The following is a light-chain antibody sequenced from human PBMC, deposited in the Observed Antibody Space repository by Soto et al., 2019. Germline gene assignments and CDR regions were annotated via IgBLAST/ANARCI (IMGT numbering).Light chain of an antibody. J-gene: IGKJ1*01. CDR2: GAS. CDR1: QSVSSN. Sequence: EIVMTQSPATLSVSPGERATLSCRASQSVSSNLAWYQQKPGQAPRLLIYGASTRATVIPARFSGSGSGTEFTLTISRLQSEDFEVSYCQQYKDWPLTFGQGPKVDIK. V-gene: IGKV3-15*01. CDR3: QQYKDWPLT.